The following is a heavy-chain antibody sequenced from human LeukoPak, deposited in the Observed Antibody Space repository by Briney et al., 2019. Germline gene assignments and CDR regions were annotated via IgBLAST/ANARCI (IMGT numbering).Heavy chain of an antibody. CDR3: ARLPADV. J-gene: IGHJ6*04. CDR1: GGSISSHY. CDR2: IYYSGST. Sequence: SETLSLTCTVSGGSISSHYWSWIRQPPGKGLEWIGYIYYSGSTNYNPSLKSRVTISVDTSKNQFSLKLSSVTAADTAVYYCARLPADVWGKGTTVTVSS. V-gene: IGHV4-59*11.